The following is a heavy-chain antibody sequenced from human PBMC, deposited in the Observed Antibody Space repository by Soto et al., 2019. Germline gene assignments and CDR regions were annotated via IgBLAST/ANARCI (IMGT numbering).Heavy chain of an antibody. V-gene: IGHV3-48*01. Sequence: GGSLRLSCAASGFTFSSYSMNWVRQAPGKGLEWVSYISSSSSTIYYADSVKGRFTISRDNAKNSLYLQMNSLRAEDTAVYYCARAEWFGEQEHYYYYYYMDVWGKGTTVTVSS. CDR1: GFTFSSYS. D-gene: IGHD3-10*01. J-gene: IGHJ6*03. CDR2: ISSSSSTI. CDR3: ARAEWFGEQEHYYYYYYMDV.